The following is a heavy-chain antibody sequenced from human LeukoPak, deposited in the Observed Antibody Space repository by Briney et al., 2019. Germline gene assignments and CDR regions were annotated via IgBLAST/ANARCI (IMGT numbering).Heavy chain of an antibody. J-gene: IGHJ4*02. V-gene: IGHV1-69*01. D-gene: IGHD6-13*01. CDR1: GGTFSSYA. CDR2: IIPIFGTA. CDR3: ASHTGIAAAPLNY. Sequence: SVNVSCKASGGTFSSYAISWVRQAPGQGLEWMGGIIPIFGTANYAQKFQGRVTITADESTSTAYMELSSLRSEDTAVYYCASHTGIAAAPLNYWGQGTLVTVSS.